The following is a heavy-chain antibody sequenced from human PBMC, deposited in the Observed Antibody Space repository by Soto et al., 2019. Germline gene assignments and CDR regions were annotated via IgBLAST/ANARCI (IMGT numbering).Heavy chain of an antibody. Sequence: EVQLLESGGGLVQPGGSLRLSCAASGFTFSNYAMSWVRQAPGKGLEWVSAIFGSGDSTFYADSVQGRFTVSRDNPSNPLYLQMNSLRAEDTAVYYCATEGAVAGMGYFDHRGQGPLVTVSS. J-gene: IGHJ4*02. CDR3: ATEGAVAGMGYFDH. V-gene: IGHV3-23*01. CDR1: GFTFSNYA. CDR2: IFGSGDST. D-gene: IGHD6-19*01.